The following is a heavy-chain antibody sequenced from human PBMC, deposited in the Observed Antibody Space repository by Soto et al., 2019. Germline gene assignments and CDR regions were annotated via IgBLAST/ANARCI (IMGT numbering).Heavy chain of an antibody. J-gene: IGHJ6*02. CDR3: ARDSHPPALSGDIMRWDV. Sequence: QEQLVQSGAEVKKPGSSVKVSCKDSGGLFSSYAISWVRQAPGQGLEWMGGIIPIFGTVIYAQQFQGRVTITADESTKTAYMELRSLRFEDTAVYYCARDSHPPALSGDIMRWDVWGQGTTVTVSS. CDR2: IIPIFGTV. D-gene: IGHD2-15*01. V-gene: IGHV1-69*01. CDR1: GGLFSSYA.